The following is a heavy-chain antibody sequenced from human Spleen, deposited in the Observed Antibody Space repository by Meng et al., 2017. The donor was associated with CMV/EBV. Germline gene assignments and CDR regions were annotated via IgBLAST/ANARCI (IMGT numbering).Heavy chain of an antibody. D-gene: IGHD5-12*01. CDR2: IIPIFGTA. J-gene: IGHJ5*02. V-gene: IGHV1-69*05. CDR1: GGTFSSYA. Sequence: SVQVSCKASGGTFSSYAISWVRQAPGQGLEWMGGIIPIFGTANYAQKFQGRVTITTDESTSTAYMELSSLRSEDTAVYYCARGYSGYDGANWFDPWGQGTLVTVSS. CDR3: ARGYSGYDGANWFDP.